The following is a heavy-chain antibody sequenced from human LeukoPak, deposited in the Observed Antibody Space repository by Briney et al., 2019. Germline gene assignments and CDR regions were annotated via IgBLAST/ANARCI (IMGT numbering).Heavy chain of an antibody. Sequence: GGSLRLSCAASGFTFSSYNMNWVRQAPGKGLEWVSSISSSGSYIYYADSVKGRFTISRDNSKSTLSLQMNSLRAEDTAIYYCATYRQVLLPFESWGQGTLVTVSS. CDR3: ATYRQVLLPFES. V-gene: IGHV3-21*04. D-gene: IGHD2-8*02. CDR1: GFTFSSYN. CDR2: ISSSGSYI. J-gene: IGHJ4*02.